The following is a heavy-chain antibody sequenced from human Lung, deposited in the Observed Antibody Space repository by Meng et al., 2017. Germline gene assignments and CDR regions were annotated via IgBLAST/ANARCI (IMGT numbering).Heavy chain of an antibody. D-gene: IGHD3-22*01. J-gene: IGHJ4*02. CDR2: IYWDDDK. V-gene: IGHV2-5*02. CDR3: AHTVLYDSYDY. Sequence: QITLNEYGPSLVKPTKTRMLILHFPGSSLCICGVGVVWPRPPPGKALEWLVLIYWDDDKRYSPSLKSRVTITKATYKYHVVLTLTNMEPVDTATYFCAHTVLYDSYDYWGQGTLVTVSS. CDR1: GSSLCICGVG.